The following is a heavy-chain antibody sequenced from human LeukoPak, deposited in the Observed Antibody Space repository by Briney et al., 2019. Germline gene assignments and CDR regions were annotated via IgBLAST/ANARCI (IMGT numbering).Heavy chain of an antibody. CDR2: IYPGDSRT. D-gene: IGHD2-2*01. V-gene: IGHV5-51*04. J-gene: IGHJ5*02. CDR1: GYSFTSYW. CDR3: ACREFTSTWSYP. Sequence: GESLKISCKGIGYSFTSYWIGWVRQMPGKGMEWMGVIYPGDSRTRYNPSFQGQVTISVDKPINTAYLQWVSLKASDTAMYYCACREFTSTWSYPWGQGTLVTVSS.